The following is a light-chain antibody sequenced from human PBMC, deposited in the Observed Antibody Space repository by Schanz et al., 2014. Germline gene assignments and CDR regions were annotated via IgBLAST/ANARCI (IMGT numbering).Light chain of an antibody. V-gene: IGLV1-47*01. CDR3: SAWDDSRRGQVV. CDR2: KNN. Sequence: QSVLTQLPSVSETPGQRVTISCSGSNYNIGSNFVYWYQQLPGTAPKLLIYKNNRRPSGVPERFSGSKSGTSASLAISGLRAEDEADYYCSAWDDSRRGQVVFGGGTKLTVL. CDR1: NYNIGSNF. J-gene: IGLJ2*01.